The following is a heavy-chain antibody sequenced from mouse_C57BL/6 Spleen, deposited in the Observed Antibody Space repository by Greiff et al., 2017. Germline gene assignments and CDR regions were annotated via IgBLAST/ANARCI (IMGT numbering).Heavy chain of an antibody. V-gene: IGHV1-42*01. CDR1: GYSFTGYY. D-gene: IGHD3-3*01. J-gene: IGHJ3*01. CDR3: ARSRDFAY. Sequence: EVQLQQSGPELVKPGASVKISCKASGYSFTGYYMNWVKQSPEKSLEWIGEINPSTGGTTYNQKFKAKATLTVDKSSSTAYMQLKSLTSEDSAVDYCARSRDFAYWGQGTLVTVSA. CDR2: INPSTGGT.